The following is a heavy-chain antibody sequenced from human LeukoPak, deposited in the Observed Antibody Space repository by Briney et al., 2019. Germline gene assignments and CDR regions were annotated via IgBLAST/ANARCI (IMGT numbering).Heavy chain of an antibody. CDR1: GGSISSSTYY. CDR3: ARGPDYGSSYAANWFDP. J-gene: IGHJ5*02. D-gene: IGHD2-2*01. Sequence: SETLSLTCTVSGGSISSSTYYWGWIRQPPGKGLEWIGSIYYSGSTFYNPSLKSRVTISVDTSKNQFSLKLSSVTSADTAVYYCARGPDYGSSYAANWFDPWGQGTLVTVSS. CDR2: IYYSGST. V-gene: IGHV4-39*01.